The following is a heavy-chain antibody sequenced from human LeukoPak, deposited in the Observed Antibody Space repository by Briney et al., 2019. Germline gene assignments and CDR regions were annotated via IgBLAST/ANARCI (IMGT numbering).Heavy chain of an antibody. D-gene: IGHD7-27*01. CDR1: GLSFTGYY. CDR3: TKTSPGVPLDI. J-gene: IGHJ4*02. Sequence: SETLSLTCAVSGLSFTGYYWSWIRQPPGKGPEWIGEISHSGRTSYNPSLKSRVTISLDTSKNQFSLKLNFVTAADTAVYYCTKTSPGVPLDIWGQGALVTVSS. V-gene: IGHV4-34*01. CDR2: ISHSGRT.